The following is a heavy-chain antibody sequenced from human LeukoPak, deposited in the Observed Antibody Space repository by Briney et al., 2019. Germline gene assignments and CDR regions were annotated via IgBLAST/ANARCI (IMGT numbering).Heavy chain of an antibody. CDR2: IYYSGST. CDR3: ARGGGMGHYYYYMDV. J-gene: IGHJ6*03. D-gene: IGHD5-24*01. Sequence: SETLSLTCSVSGGYISSYYWSWIRQPPGKGLEWIGYIYYSGSTNYNPSLKSRVTISVDTSKNQFSLKLSSVTAADTAVYSCARGGGMGHYYYYMDVWGKGTTVTISS. V-gene: IGHV4-59*01. CDR1: GGYISSYY.